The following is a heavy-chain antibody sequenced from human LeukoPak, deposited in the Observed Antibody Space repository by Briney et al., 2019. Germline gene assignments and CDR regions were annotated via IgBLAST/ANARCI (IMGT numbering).Heavy chain of an antibody. V-gene: IGHV1-18*01. Sequence: ASVKVSCKASGGTFSSYAISWVRQAPGQGLEWMGWISAYNGNTNYAQKLQGRVTMTTDTSTSTAYMELRSLRSDDTAVYYCARPLYGSGSFDYWGQGTLVTVSS. CDR2: ISAYNGNT. D-gene: IGHD3-10*01. CDR1: GGTFSSYA. J-gene: IGHJ4*02. CDR3: ARPLYGSGSFDY.